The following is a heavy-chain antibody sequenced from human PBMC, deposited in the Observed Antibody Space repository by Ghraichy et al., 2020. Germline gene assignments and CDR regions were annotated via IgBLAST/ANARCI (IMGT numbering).Heavy chain of an antibody. CDR2: INPSGGST. J-gene: IGHJ4*02. CDR3: ARGPHLDYDSSGHFDY. CDR1: GYTFTSYY. Sequence: ASVKVSCKASGYTFTSYYMHWVRQAPGQGLEWMGIINPSGGSTSYAQKFQGRVTMTRDTSTSTVYMELSSLRSEDTAVYYCARGPHLDYDSSGHFDYWGQGTLVTVSS. V-gene: IGHV1-46*01. D-gene: IGHD3-22*01.